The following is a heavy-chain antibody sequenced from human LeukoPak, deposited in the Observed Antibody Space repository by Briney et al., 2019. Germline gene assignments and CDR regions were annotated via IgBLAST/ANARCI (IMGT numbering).Heavy chain of an antibody. CDR1: GFTFSNYG. CDR2: ISYDESDK. V-gene: IGHV3-30*03. CDR3: ARVATGYLPFDS. D-gene: IGHD3-9*01. J-gene: IGHJ4*02. Sequence: GGSLRLSCAASGFTFSNYGMHWVRQAPGKGLEWVAVISYDESDKYYADSVKGRFTISRDNSRNTLHFQMNSLGAEDTAVYYCARVATGYLPFDSWGQGTLVTVSS.